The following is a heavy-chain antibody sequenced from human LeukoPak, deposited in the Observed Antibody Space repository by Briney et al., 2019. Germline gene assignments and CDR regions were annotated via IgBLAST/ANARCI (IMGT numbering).Heavy chain of an antibody. CDR3: ARGLWFATLVGYYFDY. Sequence: GASVKVSCKASGFTFTDYALQWGRQAPGQRLEWMGWINAGNGQTRYSQNFQGRVTITRDTSASTVYMELSSLRSEDTAVYYCARGLWFATLVGYYFDYWGQGTLVAVSS. V-gene: IGHV1-3*01. J-gene: IGHJ4*02. D-gene: IGHD3-10*01. CDR2: INAGNGQT. CDR1: GFTFTDYA.